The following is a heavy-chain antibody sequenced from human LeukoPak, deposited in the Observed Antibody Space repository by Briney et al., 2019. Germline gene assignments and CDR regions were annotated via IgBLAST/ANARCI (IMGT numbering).Heavy chain of an antibody. Sequence: GGSLRLSCAASGFTVCSNYMSWVRQAPGKGLECVSDIYSGGSTYYADSVKGRFTISRDNSKYTLYLQMNSLRAEDTAVYYCARDHRGGDCYSPLGAFDIWGQGTMVTVSS. CDR1: GFTVCSNY. CDR2: IYSGGST. D-gene: IGHD2-21*02. V-gene: IGHV3-53*01. CDR3: ARDHRGGDCYSPLGAFDI. J-gene: IGHJ3*02.